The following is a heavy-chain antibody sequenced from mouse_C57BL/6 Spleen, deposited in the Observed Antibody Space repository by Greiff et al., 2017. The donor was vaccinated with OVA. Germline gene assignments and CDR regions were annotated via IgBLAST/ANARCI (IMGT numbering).Heavy chain of an antibody. CDR1: GYTFTSYW. D-gene: IGHD2-4*01. Sequence: QVQLQQSGAELVKPGASVKLSCKASGYTFTSYWMHWVKQRPGQGLEWIGMIHPNSGSTNYNEKFKSKATLTVDKSSSTAYMQLSSLTSEDSAVYYCARFSYDYPHEDYWGQGTSVTVSS. CDR3: ARFSYDYPHEDY. CDR2: IHPNSGST. V-gene: IGHV1-64*01. J-gene: IGHJ4*01.